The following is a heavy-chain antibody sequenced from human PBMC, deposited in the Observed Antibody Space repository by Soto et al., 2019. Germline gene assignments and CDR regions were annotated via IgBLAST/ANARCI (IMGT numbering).Heavy chain of an antibody. V-gene: IGHV4-31*03. J-gene: IGHJ6*02. CDR3: ARGSDYDSSGYLGDYYYGMDV. Sequence: SETLSLTCTVSGGSISRGGYYWSWIRQHPGKGLEWIGYIYYSGSTYYNPSLKSRVTISVDTSKNQFSLKLSSVTAADTAAYYCARGSDYDSSGYLGDYYYGMDVWGQGTTVTVSS. CDR2: IYYSGST. D-gene: IGHD3-22*01. CDR1: GGSISRGGYY.